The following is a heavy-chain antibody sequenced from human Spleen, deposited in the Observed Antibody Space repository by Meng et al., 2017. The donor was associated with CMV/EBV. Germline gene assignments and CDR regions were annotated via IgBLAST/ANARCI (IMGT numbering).Heavy chain of an antibody. CDR1: GGSFSGYY. CDR3: ARDSGGYDIDY. D-gene: IGHD5-12*01. CDR2: INHSGST. J-gene: IGHJ4*02. V-gene: IGHV4-34*01. Sequence: SETLSLTCAVYGGSFSGYYWSWIRQPPGKGLEWIGEINHSGSTNYNPSLKSRVTISVDTSKNQFSLKLSYVTAADTAVYYCARDSGGYDIDYWGQGTLVTVSS.